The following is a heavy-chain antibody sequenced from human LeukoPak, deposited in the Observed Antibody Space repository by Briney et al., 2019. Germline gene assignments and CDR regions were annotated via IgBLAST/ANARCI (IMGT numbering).Heavy chain of an antibody. CDR2: IYYSGST. J-gene: IGHJ5*02. V-gene: IGHV4-59*01. CDR3: AGDRIVGALNWFDP. D-gene: IGHD1-26*01. Sequence: KPSETLSLTCTVSGGSISRYYWSWIRQPPGKGLEWIGYIYYSGSTNYNPSLKSRVTISVDTSKNQFSLKLSSVTAADMAVYYCAGDRIVGALNWFDPWGQGTLVTVSS. CDR1: GGSISRYY.